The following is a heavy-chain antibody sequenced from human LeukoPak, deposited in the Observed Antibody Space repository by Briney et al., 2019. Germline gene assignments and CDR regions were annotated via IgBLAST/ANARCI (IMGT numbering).Heavy chain of an antibody. J-gene: IGHJ6*03. V-gene: IGHV1-8*03. CDR3: ARDLHSSSWSYYYYMDV. Sequence: GASVKVSCKASGYTFTSYDINWVRQATGQGLEWMGWMNPNSGNTGYAQKFQGRVTITRNTSISTAYMELSSLRSEDTAVYYCARDLHSSSWSYYYYMDVWGKGTTVTISS. CDR1: GYTFTSYD. CDR2: MNPNSGNT. D-gene: IGHD6-13*01.